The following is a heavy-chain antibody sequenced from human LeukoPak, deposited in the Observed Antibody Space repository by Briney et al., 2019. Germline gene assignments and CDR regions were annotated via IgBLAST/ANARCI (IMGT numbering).Heavy chain of an antibody. J-gene: IGHJ4*02. CDR2: IYSGGST. V-gene: IGHV3-66*01. D-gene: IGHD3-10*01. CDR3: ARGSAYYYGSGSYLPLGY. CDR1: GFTVSSNY. Sequence: HPGGSLRLSCAASGFTVSSNYMSWDRQAPGKGLEWVSVIYSGGSTYYAGSVKGRFTISRDNSKNTLYLQMNSLRAEDTAVYYCARGSAYYYGSGSYLPLGYWGQGTLVTVSS.